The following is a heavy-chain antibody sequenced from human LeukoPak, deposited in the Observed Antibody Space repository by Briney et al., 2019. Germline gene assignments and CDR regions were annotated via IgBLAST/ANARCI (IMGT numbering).Heavy chain of an antibody. J-gene: IGHJ6*03. CDR2: INPNSGGT. CDR1: GYTSTGYY. V-gene: IGHV1-2*06. Sequence: ASVKVSCKASGYTSTGYYMHWVRQAPGQGLEWMGRINPNSGGTNYAQKFQGRVTMTRDTSISTAYMELSRLRSDDTAVYYCARDGDIVGVLYYYYYYMDVWGKGTTVTVPS. D-gene: IGHD1-26*01. CDR3: ARDGDIVGVLYYYYYYMDV.